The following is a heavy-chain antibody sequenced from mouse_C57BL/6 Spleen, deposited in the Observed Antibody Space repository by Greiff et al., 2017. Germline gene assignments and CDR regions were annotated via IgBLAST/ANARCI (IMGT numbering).Heavy chain of an antibody. V-gene: IGHV1-52*01. J-gene: IGHJ4*01. Sequence: QVQLKQSGAELVRPGSSVKLSCKASGYTFTSYWMHWVKQRPIQGLEWIGNIDPSDSETHYNQKFKDKATLTVDKSSSTAYMQLSSLSSEGSAVYYCARSSTMVKGAMDYWGQGTSVTVSS. CDR3: ARSSTMVKGAMDY. CDR2: IDPSDSET. CDR1: GYTFTSYW. D-gene: IGHD2-2*01.